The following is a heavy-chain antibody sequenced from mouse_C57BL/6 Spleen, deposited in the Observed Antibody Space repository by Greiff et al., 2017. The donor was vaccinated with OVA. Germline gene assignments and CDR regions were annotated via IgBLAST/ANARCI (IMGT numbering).Heavy chain of an antibody. Sequence: VQLQQSGPELVKPGASVKISCKASGYSFTDYTMNWVKQSTGKSLEWIGVINPNYGTTSYNQKFKGKATLTVDQSSSTAYMQLNSLTSEDSAVYYCARSDDGYYSGGFDVWGKGTTVTVSS. V-gene: IGHV1-39*01. CDR3: ARSDDGYYSGGFDV. D-gene: IGHD2-3*01. J-gene: IGHJ1*03. CDR1: GYSFTDYT. CDR2: INPNYGTT.